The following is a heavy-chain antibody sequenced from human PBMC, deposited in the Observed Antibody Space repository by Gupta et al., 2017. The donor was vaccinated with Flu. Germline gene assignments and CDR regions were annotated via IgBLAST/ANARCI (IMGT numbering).Heavy chain of an antibody. CDR1: GLTFSDYA. J-gene: IGHJ4*02. CDR2: INHNGQST. Sequence: EVQLLASGGGLVQPGGSLRLSCAASGLTFSDYAMNWVRQAPGKGLEWVAIINHNGQSTHYAESVKGRFTSSRDESKSTLYLQMNNLGVEDTAVYYCASRGWNRISSFDSWGQGTLVTVSS. V-gene: IGHV3-23*01. D-gene: IGHD6-19*01. CDR3: ASRGWNRISSFDS.